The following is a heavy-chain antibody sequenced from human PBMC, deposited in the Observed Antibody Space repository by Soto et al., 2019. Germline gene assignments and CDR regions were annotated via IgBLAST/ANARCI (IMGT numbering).Heavy chain of an antibody. J-gene: IGHJ5*02. V-gene: IGHV1-58*01. D-gene: IGHD6-19*01. Sequence: SVKVSCKASGFTFSSSAVQWVRQARGQRLEWIGWIVLGNGNTNYAQKFQERVTITRDMSTSTAYMELRSLTFEDTAVYYCATRIGNIGWYWLDTWGQGTQVTVSS. CDR2: IVLGNGNT. CDR1: GFTFSSSA. CDR3: ATRIGNIGWYWLDT.